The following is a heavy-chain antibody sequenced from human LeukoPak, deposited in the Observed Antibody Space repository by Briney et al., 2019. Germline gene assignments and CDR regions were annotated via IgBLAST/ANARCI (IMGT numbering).Heavy chain of an antibody. CDR1: GYTFTSYD. Sequence: GASVKVSCKASGYTFTSYDINWVRQATGQGLEWMGWMNPNSGNTGYARKFQGRVTMTRNTSISTAYMELSSLRSEDTAVYYCARVSTYFGVVTDFDYWGQGTLVTVSS. D-gene: IGHD3-3*01. CDR3: ARVSTYFGVVTDFDY. J-gene: IGHJ4*02. V-gene: IGHV1-8*01. CDR2: MNPNSGNT.